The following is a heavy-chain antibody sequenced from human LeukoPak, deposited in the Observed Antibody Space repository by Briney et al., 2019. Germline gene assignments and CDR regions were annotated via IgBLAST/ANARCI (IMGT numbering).Heavy chain of an antibody. D-gene: IGHD3-10*01. CDR2: IIAIFGTA. Sequence: ASVKVSCKASGGTLSRFAISWVRQAPGQGLEWMGGIIAIFGTANYARKFQGRVTITADESTSTAYMELNSLRSEDTAVYYCVRDPSMIRGENTPYFDYWGQGTLVTVSS. CDR1: GGTLSRFA. CDR3: VRDPSMIRGENTPYFDY. V-gene: IGHV1-69*13. J-gene: IGHJ4*02.